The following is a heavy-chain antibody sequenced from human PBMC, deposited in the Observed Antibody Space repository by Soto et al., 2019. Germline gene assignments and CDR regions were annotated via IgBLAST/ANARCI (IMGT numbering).Heavy chain of an antibody. D-gene: IGHD6-13*01. Sequence: PGESPKISWNGSGYSFTSYCIGWFLQMPGKGLESMGIIYPGDSDTRYSPSFQGQVTISADKSISTAYLQWSSLKASDTAMYYCASTAGAGKYYYGMDVWGQGTTVTVSS. V-gene: IGHV5-51*01. CDR1: GYSFTSYC. J-gene: IGHJ6*02. CDR2: IYPGDSDT. CDR3: ASTAGAGKYYYGMDV.